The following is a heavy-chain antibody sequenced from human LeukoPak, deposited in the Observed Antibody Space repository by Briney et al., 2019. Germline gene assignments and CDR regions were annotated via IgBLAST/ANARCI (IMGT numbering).Heavy chain of an antibody. V-gene: IGHV3-23*01. Sequence: GRSLRLSCAASGFTFSSYAMSWVRQAPGKGLEWVSAISGGGGSTYYADSVKGRFTISRDNSKNTLYLQMNSLRAEDTAVYYCAKWAGESYVFSGIDYWGQGTLVTVSS. CDR3: AKWAGESYVFSGIDY. CDR2: ISGGGGST. J-gene: IGHJ4*02. CDR1: GFTFSSYA. D-gene: IGHD1-26*01.